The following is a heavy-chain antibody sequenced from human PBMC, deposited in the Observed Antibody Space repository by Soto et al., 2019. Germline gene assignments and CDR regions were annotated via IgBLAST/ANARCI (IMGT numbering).Heavy chain of an antibody. CDR3: AKQRLMVYVGGFAFDI. CDR2: ISGSGGST. CDR1: GFTFSSYA. J-gene: IGHJ3*02. D-gene: IGHD2-8*01. V-gene: IGHV3-23*01. Sequence: EVQLLESGGGLVQPGGSLRLSCAASGFTFSSYAMSWVRQAPGKGLEWVSAISGSGGSTYYADSVKGRFTISRDNSKNTLYLQMNSLRAEDTAVYYCAKQRLMVYVGGFAFDIWGQGTMVTVSS.